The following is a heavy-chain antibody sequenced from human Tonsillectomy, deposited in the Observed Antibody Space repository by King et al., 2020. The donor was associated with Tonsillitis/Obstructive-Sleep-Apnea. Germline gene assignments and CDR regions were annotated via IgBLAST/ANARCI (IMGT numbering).Heavy chain of an antibody. CDR2: IYYSGST. CDR1: GGSISSYY. CDR3: AMTIAVAGTRGFDY. V-gene: IGHV4-59*01. J-gene: IGHJ4*02. Sequence: QLQESGPGLVKPSETLSLTCTVSGGSISSYYWSWIRQPPGKGLEWIEYIYYSGSTNYHPSLKSRVTISVDTSKNQFSLKLSSVTAADTAVYYCAMTIAVAGTRGFDYWGQGTLVTVSS. D-gene: IGHD6-19*01.